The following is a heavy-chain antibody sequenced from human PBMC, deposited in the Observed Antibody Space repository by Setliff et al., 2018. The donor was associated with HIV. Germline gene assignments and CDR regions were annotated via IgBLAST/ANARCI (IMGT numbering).Heavy chain of an antibody. V-gene: IGHV3-74*01. Sequence: GESLTISCAASGFTFNTYWMHWVRQAPGKGPMWISHIDNDGTSTTYADSVKGRFTVSRDNAKNTAYLQMNSLRADDTGFYYCARGDGGLDSWGQGTLVTVSS. CDR3: ARGDGGLDS. D-gene: IGHD3-3*01. CDR2: IDNDGTST. J-gene: IGHJ4*02. CDR1: GFTFNTYW.